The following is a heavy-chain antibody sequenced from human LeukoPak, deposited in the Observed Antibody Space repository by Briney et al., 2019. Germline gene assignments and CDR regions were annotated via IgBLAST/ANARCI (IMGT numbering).Heavy chain of an antibody. CDR1: GFTFSSYA. Sequence: PGGSLRLSCAASGFTFSSYAMHWVRQAPGKGLEWVAVISYDGSNKYYADSVKGRFTISRDNSKNTLYLQMNSLRAEDTTVYYCARGAVTTGFDYWGQGTLVTVSS. D-gene: IGHD4-17*01. V-gene: IGHV3-30-3*01. J-gene: IGHJ4*02. CDR3: ARGAVTTGFDY. CDR2: ISYDGSNK.